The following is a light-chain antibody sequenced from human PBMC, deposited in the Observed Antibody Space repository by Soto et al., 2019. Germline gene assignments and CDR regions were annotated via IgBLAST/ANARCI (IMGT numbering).Light chain of an antibody. CDR1: SSDVGAYNF. J-gene: IGLJ2*01. CDR2: DVT. V-gene: IGLV2-14*03. Sequence: QSALTQPASVSGSPGQSITISCTGTSSDVGAYNFVSWYQQHPGKAPKLMIYDVTNRPSGVSSRFSGSKSGNTASLAISGLQAEDEADYYCSSYTTSNTLVFGGGTKVPS. CDR3: SSYTTSNTLV.